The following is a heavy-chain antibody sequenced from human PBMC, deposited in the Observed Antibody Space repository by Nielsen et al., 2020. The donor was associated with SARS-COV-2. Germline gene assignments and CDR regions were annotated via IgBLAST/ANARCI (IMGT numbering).Heavy chain of an antibody. CDR3: ARGGVDGDYYFFDY. J-gene: IGHJ4*02. CDR1: GFTFDDYG. D-gene: IGHD4-17*01. Sequence: GGSLRLSCAASGFTFDDYGMSWVRQAPGKGLEWVSGINWNGGSTGYADSVKGRFTISRDNAKNSLYLQMNSLRAEDTALYHRARGGVDGDYYFFDYWGQGTLVTVSS. V-gene: IGHV3-20*01. CDR2: INWNGGST.